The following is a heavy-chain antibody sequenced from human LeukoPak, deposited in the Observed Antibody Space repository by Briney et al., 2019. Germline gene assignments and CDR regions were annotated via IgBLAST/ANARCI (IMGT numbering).Heavy chain of an antibody. D-gene: IGHD6-13*01. V-gene: IGHV3-74*01. Sequence: GGSLRLSCAPSGFTFSTSWMHWVRQAPGKGLVWVSRISGDGTTTTYADSVKGRFTISRDNAKNTLFLQMNSLRVDDTAVYYCTRVRSSSWYDYWGQGALVTVSS. CDR2: ISGDGTTT. CDR1: GFTFSTSW. CDR3: TRVRSSSWYDY. J-gene: IGHJ4*02.